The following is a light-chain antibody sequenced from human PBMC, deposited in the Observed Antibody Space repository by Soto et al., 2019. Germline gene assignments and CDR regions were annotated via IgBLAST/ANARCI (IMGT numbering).Light chain of an antibody. CDR2: GNN. Sequence: QSVLTQPPSASGTPGQRVTISCSGSSSNIGTNTVNWYQQLPGTAPKLLISGNNQRPSGVPDRFSGSKSGTSASLAISGLQSEDEADYYCAAWDESLNGLFVFGTGTKVTVL. J-gene: IGLJ1*01. CDR1: SSNIGTNT. CDR3: AAWDESLNGLFV. V-gene: IGLV1-44*01.